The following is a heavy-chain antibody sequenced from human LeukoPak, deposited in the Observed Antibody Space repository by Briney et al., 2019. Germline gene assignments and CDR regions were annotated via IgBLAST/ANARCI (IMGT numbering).Heavy chain of an antibody. J-gene: IGHJ6*02. CDR2: ISAYNGNT. Sequence: ASVKVSCKASGYTFTSYGISWVRQAPGQGLEWMGWISAYNGNTNYAQKLQGRVTMTTDTSTSTAYTELRSLRSDDTAVYYCARDRDSSGWFWAGPYYYYYGMDVWGQGTTVTVSS. V-gene: IGHV1-18*01. CDR3: ARDRDSSGWFWAGPYYYYYGMDV. D-gene: IGHD6-19*01. CDR1: GYTFTSYG.